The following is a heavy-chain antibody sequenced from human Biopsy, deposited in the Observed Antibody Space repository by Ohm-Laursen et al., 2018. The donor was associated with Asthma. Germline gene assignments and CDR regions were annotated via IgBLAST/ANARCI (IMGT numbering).Heavy chain of an antibody. V-gene: IGHV4-31*03. CDR3: ASTQVYYDNRGYYISFDY. CDR1: YCSITSGGSY. D-gene: IGHD3-22*01. Sequence: TLSLTCSVSYCSITSGGSYCTWIRQHPGKGLEWIGFIYYSGNTYYIPSLKSRVRRSLDTSTNQFSLKLSSVTAADTAVYYCASTQVYYDNRGYYISFDYWAQEPLVTVSS. CDR2: IYYSGNT. J-gene: IGHJ4*02.